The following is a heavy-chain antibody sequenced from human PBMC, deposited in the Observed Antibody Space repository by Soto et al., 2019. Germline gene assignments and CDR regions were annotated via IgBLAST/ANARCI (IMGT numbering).Heavy chain of an antibody. Sequence: QVQLVQSGAEVKKPGASVKVSCKASGYTFTSYGISWVRQAPGQGLEWMGWISAYNGKTNYAQKLQGRVTMTTDPPSRSASLELRGMSSAKAAVYYCARGSEGIPAPRGYFDYWGQGTLVTVSS. J-gene: IGHJ4*02. CDR1: GYTFTSYG. D-gene: IGHD6-13*01. CDR2: ISAYNGKT. CDR3: ARGSEGIPAPRGYFDY. V-gene: IGHV1-18*04.